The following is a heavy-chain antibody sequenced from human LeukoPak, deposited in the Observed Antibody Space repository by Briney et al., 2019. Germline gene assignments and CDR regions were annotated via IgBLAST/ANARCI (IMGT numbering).Heavy chain of an antibody. CDR3: ARDQQGVDGVKFYYFDY. Sequence: GGSLRLSCVASGFIFRNFGMHWVRQAPGKGLGWVAVIWSDGSNEYYADSVEGRFTISRDTSKDTLYLQMNSLRAEDTAVYYCARDQQGVDGVKFYYFDYWGQGTLVTVSS. V-gene: IGHV3-33*01. CDR1: GFIFRNFG. D-gene: IGHD6-19*01. CDR2: IWSDGSNE. J-gene: IGHJ4*02.